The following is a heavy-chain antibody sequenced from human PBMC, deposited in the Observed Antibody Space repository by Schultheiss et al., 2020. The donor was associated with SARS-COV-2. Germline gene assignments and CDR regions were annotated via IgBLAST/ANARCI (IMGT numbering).Heavy chain of an antibody. CDR1: VFTFSSYA. J-gene: IGHJ2*01. CDR2: ISGSGGST. Sequence: GESLMISCAASVFTFSSYAMSWVRQSPGKGLEWVSAISGSGGSTYYADSVKGRFTISRDNSKNTLYLQMNSLRAEDTAVYYCARGNSGSYHWYFDLWGRGALVTVSS. CDR3: ARGNSGSYHWYFDL. V-gene: IGHV3-23*01. D-gene: IGHD1-26*01.